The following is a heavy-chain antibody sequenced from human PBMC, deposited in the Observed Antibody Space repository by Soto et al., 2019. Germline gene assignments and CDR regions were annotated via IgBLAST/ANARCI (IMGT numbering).Heavy chain of an antibody. D-gene: IGHD3-22*01. J-gene: IGHJ4*02. CDR3: VRTRDYDSTGYLRYFDY. V-gene: IGHV3-23*01. Sequence: QLLESGGGLVQPGGSLRLSCAGYGFTFGSYAMSWVRQAPGKGLEWVSVTGGSGTGAHHADSVKGRFTISRDNPRSTLYLQMNSLRAEDTAVYYCVRTRDYDSTGYLRYFDYWGQGTLVTVSS. CDR2: TGGSGTGA. CDR1: GFTFGSYA.